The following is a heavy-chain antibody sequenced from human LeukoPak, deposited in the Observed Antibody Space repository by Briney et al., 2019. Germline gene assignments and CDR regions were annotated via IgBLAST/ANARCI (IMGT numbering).Heavy chain of an antibody. Sequence: GGSLRLSCAASGFTFSSYGMSWVRQAPGKGLEWISGTIGSGGSTYYANSVKGRFTISRDNSKNTLYLEMNSLRAEDTAVYYCAKNGGSQCYSHLDYWGRGSLVTVSS. CDR2: TIGSGGST. CDR1: GFTFSSYG. V-gene: IGHV3-23*01. D-gene: IGHD2-15*01. CDR3: AKNGGSQCYSHLDY. J-gene: IGHJ4*02.